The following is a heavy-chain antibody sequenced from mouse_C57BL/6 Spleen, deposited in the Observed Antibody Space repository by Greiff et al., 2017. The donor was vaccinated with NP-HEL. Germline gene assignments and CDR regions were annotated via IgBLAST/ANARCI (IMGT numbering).Heavy chain of an antibody. CDR1: GYTFTSYW. V-gene: IGHV1-64*01. D-gene: IGHD1-1*01. CDR2: IHPTSGST. CDR3: APITTVADY. Sequence: QVQLQQPGAELVKPGASVKLSCKASGYTFTSYWMHWVKQRPGQGLEWIGMIHPTSGSTNYNEKFRSKATLTVDKSSSTAYMQLSSLTSEDSAVYYCAPITTVADYWGQGTTLTVSS. J-gene: IGHJ2*01.